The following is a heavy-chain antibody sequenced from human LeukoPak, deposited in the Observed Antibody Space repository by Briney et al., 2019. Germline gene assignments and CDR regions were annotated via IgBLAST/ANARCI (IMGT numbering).Heavy chain of an antibody. CDR3: ASQYCTNGVCPFDY. J-gene: IGHJ4*02. CDR1: GGSISSYY. Sequence: SETLSLTCTVSGGSISSYYWSWIRQPPGKGLEWIGYIYYSGSTNYNPSLKSRVTISVDTSKNQFSLKLSSVTAADTAVYYCASQYCTNGVCPFDYWGRGTLVTVPS. CDR2: IYYSGST. V-gene: IGHV4-59*01. D-gene: IGHD2-8*01.